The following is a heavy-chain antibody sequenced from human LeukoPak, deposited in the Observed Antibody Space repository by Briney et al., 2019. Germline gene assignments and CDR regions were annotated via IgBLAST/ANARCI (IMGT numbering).Heavy chain of an antibody. V-gene: IGHV1-2*02. Sequence: GASVKVSCKASGYTFTSYYMHWVRQAPGQGLEWMGWINPNSGGTNYAQKFQGRVTMTRDTSISTAYMELSRLRSDDTAVYYCASTPPLEYCSSTSCNFDYWGQGTLVTVSS. CDR1: GYTFTSYY. CDR2: INPNSGGT. CDR3: ASTPPLEYCSSTSCNFDY. D-gene: IGHD2-2*01. J-gene: IGHJ4*02.